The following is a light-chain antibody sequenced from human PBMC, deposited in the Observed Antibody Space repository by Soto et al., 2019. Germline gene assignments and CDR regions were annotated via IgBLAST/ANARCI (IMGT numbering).Light chain of an antibody. Sequence: ETLMTQSPATLSVSPGERATLSCRASQSVNNNLAWYQQKLGQAPRLLLYGASTRATGIPVRFSGSGFGTEFTLTISRLEPEDFAVYYCQQYGSSPGTFGQGTKVDIK. CDR2: GAS. J-gene: IGKJ1*01. CDR3: QQYGSSPGT. V-gene: IGKV3-15*01. CDR1: QSVNNN.